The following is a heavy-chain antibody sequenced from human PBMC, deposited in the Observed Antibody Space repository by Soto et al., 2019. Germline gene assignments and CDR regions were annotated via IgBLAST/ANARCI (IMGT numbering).Heavy chain of an antibody. Sequence: QVQLVESGGGVVQPGRSLRLSCAGSGFTFRSYTLHWVRQAPGKGLEWVAVISSDGSNKYYADSVKGRFTISRDNSKNTLYLQMNSLRAEDTAVYYCAREEDFVLVPAAYLRYGLDVWGQGTTVTVSS. CDR1: GFTFRSYT. CDR3: AREEDFVLVPAAYLRYGLDV. V-gene: IGHV3-30-3*01. CDR2: ISSDGSNK. J-gene: IGHJ6*02. D-gene: IGHD2-2*01.